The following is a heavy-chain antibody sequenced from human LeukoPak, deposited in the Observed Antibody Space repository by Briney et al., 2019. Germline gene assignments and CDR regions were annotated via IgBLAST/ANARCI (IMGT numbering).Heavy chain of an antibody. J-gene: IGHJ4*02. CDR2: ISYDGSNK. D-gene: IGHD3-3*01. Sequence: GGSLRLSCAASGFTFSSYGMHWVRQAPGKGLEWVAVISYDGSNKYYADSVKGRFTISRDNSKNTLYLQMNSLRAEDTAVYYCAKSHQQFSFSPTIYDTHGGGQGTLVTVSS. CDR1: GFTFSSYG. V-gene: IGHV3-30*18. CDR3: AKSHQQFSFSPTIYDTHG.